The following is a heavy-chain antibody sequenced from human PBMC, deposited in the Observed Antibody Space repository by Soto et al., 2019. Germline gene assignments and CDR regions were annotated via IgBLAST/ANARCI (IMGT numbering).Heavy chain of an antibody. CDR3: ARVSGRAVPAATTTRGYMDV. Sequence: EVQLVESGGGLVKPGGSLRLSCAASGFTFSSYSMNWVRQAPGKGLEWVSSISSSSSYIYYADSVKGRFTISRDNAKNSLYLQMNSLRAEDTAVYYCARVSGRAVPAATTTRGYMDVWGKGTTVTVSS. D-gene: IGHD2-2*01. CDR1: GFTFSSYS. J-gene: IGHJ6*03. CDR2: ISSSSSYI. V-gene: IGHV3-21*01.